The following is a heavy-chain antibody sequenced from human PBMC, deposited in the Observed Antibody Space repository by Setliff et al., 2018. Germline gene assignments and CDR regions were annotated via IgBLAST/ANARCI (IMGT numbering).Heavy chain of an antibody. CDR2: INAGNGNT. D-gene: IGHD3-10*01. CDR3: ARDVSPYGSGNYYVINWFDP. Sequence: VKVSCKASGYTFTSYAMHWVRQAPGQRLEWMGWINAGNGNTKYSQKFQGRVTITRDTSASTAYMELSSLRSEGTAVYYCARDVSPYGSGNYYVINWFDPWGQGTLVTVSS. V-gene: IGHV1-3*01. J-gene: IGHJ5*02. CDR1: GYTFTSYA.